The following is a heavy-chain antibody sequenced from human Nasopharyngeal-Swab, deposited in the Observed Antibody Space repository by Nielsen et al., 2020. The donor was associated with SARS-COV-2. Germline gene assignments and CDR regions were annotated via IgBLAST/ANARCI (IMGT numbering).Heavy chain of an antibody. CDR1: GFTFDDYA. D-gene: IGHD6-13*01. V-gene: IGHV3-9*01. Sequence: SLKISCAASGFTFDDYAMHWVRPAPGKGLEWVSGISWNSGSIGYADSVKGRFTISRDNAKNSLYLQMNSLRAEDTALYYCAKLESSSWSYWGQGTLVTVSS. CDR2: ISWNSGSI. CDR3: AKLESSSWSY. J-gene: IGHJ4*02.